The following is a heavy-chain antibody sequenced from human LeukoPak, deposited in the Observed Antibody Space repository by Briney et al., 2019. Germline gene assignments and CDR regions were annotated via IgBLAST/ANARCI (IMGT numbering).Heavy chain of an antibody. V-gene: IGHV4-4*09. J-gene: IGHJ4*02. CDR2: IYTSGST. CDR3: ARHAIPYYYDSSGYPDYFDY. Sequence: PSETLSLTCTVSGGSISSYYWSWIRQPPGKGLEWIGYIYTSGSTNYNPSLKSRVTISVDTSKNQFSLKLSSVTAADTAVYYCARHAIPYYYDSSGYPDYFDYWGQGTLVTVSS. D-gene: IGHD3-22*01. CDR1: GGSISSYY.